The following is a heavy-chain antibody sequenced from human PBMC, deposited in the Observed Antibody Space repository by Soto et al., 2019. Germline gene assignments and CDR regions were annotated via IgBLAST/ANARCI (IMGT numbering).Heavy chain of an antibody. CDR2: ISPMFGAA. CDR3: AREVQVHTPAFVY. Sequence: QVQLVQSGAEMKKPGSSVKVSCQSSGGTFNTYAMNWVRQAPGQGPEWMGDISPMFGAANYAPKFQGRGTISPDESTGTSYMQLSSLTSGDPALFFCAREVQVHTPAFVYWGQGTLVTVSS. J-gene: IGHJ4*02. CDR1: GGTFNTYA. V-gene: IGHV1-69*19.